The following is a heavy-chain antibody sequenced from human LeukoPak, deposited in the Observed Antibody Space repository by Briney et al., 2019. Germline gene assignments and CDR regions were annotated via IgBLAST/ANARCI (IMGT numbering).Heavy chain of an antibody. CDR2: IYSGGAI. D-gene: IGHD2-15*01. V-gene: IGHV3-53*01. Sequence: GGSLRLSCAASGFTVSSSYMTWVRQAPGKGLEWVSVIYSGGAIYYADSVKGRFTISRDNSKNTLFLQMNSLRAEDTAVYYCARVGGYCSGGSCLAFGSWGQGTLATVSS. CDR3: ARVGGYCSGGSCLAFGS. CDR1: GFTVSSSY. J-gene: IGHJ4*02.